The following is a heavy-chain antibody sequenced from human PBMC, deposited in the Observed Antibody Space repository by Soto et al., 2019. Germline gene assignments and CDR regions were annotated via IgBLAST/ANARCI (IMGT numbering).Heavy chain of an antibody. CDR2: ISYDGSNK. CDR1: GFTFSSYG. J-gene: IGHJ4*02. CDR3: AKDLRYYDSSDHGIVWGDY. D-gene: IGHD3-22*01. V-gene: IGHV3-30*18. Sequence: QVQLVESGGGVVQPGRSLRLSCAASGFTFSSYGMHWVRQAPGKGLEWVAVISYDGSNKYYADSVKGRFTISRDNSKNTLYLQMNSLRAEDTAVYYCAKDLRYYDSSDHGIVWGDYWGQGTLVTVSS.